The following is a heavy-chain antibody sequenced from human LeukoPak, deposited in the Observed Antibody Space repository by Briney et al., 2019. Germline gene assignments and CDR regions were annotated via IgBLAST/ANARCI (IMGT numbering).Heavy chain of an antibody. CDR3: ARDPGIAVAYYFDY. V-gene: IGHV3-30-3*01. Sequence: GGSLRLSCAASGFTFSSYAMHWVRQAPGKGLEWVAVISYDGSNKYYADSVKGRFTISRDNSKNTLYLQMNSLRAEDTAVYYCARDPGIAVAYYFDYWGQGTLVTVSS. J-gene: IGHJ4*02. CDR2: ISYDGSNK. D-gene: IGHD6-19*01. CDR1: GFTFSSYA.